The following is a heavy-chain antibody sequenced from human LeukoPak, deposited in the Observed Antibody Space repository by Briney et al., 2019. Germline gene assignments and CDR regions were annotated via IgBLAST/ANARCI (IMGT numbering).Heavy chain of an antibody. D-gene: IGHD3-10*01. CDR1: GSTFTGYY. CDR3: ARDLGYYYGSGSHYDDY. V-gene: IGHV1-2*02. Sequence: GPSVKVSCKASGSTFTGYYMHWVRQAPGQGLEWMGWTNPNSGGTNYAQKFQGRVTMTRDTSISTAYMELSRLRSDDTAVYYCARDLGYYYGSGSHYDDYWGQGTLVTVSS. CDR2: TNPNSGGT. J-gene: IGHJ4*02.